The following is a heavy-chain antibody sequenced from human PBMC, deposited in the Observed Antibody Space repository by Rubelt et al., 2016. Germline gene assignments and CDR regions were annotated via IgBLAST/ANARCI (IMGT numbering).Heavy chain of an antibody. Sequence: QVQLVQSGAEVKKPGASVKVSCKASGYTFTSYAMHWVRQAPGQRLEWMGWINAGNGNTKYSQKFQGRVTITRDTSASTAYMELSSLRSEDTAVDYCARVRMTPARSSHFDYWGQGTLVTVSS. D-gene: IGHD4-11*01. CDR2: INAGNGNT. CDR3: ARVRMTPARSSHFDY. J-gene: IGHJ4*02. V-gene: IGHV1-3*01. CDR1: GYTFTSYA.